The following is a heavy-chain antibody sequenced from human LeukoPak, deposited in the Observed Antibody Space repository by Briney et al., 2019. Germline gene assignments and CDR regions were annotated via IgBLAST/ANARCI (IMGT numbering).Heavy chain of an antibody. Sequence: SETLSLTCTVSGGSISSYYWSWIRQSPGKVLQWFGYIYYSGSTNYNPSLKSRVTISVDTSKNQFSLKLSSVTAADTAVYYCARGQNTGGNDAFDIWGQGTMVTVSS. CDR3: ARGQNTGGNDAFDI. V-gene: IGHV4-59*01. CDR2: IYYSGST. CDR1: GGSISSYY. J-gene: IGHJ3*02. D-gene: IGHD1-14*01.